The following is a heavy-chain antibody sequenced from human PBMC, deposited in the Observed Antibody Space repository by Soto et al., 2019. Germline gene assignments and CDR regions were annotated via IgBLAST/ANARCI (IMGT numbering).Heavy chain of an antibody. D-gene: IGHD6-13*01. Sequence: GGSLRLSCAASGFTVSSKYMSWVRQAPGKGLEWVSLIQSGGPTYYADSVKGRFTISRDTSENTVHLQMDSLRAEDTAVYYCAKPYSSSWTRPDYWGQGTLVTVSS. J-gene: IGHJ4*02. V-gene: IGHV3-66*04. CDR1: GFTVSSKY. CDR3: AKPYSSSWTRPDY. CDR2: IQSGGPT.